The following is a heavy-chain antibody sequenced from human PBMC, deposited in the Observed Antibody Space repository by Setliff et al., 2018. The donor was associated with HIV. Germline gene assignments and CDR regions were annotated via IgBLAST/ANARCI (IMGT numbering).Heavy chain of an antibody. CDR3: ARLIQKIAVAGTDV. J-gene: IGHJ6*02. V-gene: IGHV3-33*03. Sequence: GGSLRLSCAASGFTFSTSGIHWVRQAPGKGLEWVALVDGANNKYYADSVKGRFTISRDNAKNSLYLQMNSLRAEDTAVDYCARLIQKIAVAGTDVWGQGTTVTVSS. CDR1: GFTFSTSG. CDR2: VDGANNK. D-gene: IGHD6-19*01.